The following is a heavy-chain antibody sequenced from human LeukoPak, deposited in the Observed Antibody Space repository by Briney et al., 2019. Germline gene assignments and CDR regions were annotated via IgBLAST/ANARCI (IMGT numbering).Heavy chain of an antibody. D-gene: IGHD7-27*01. Sequence: GESLRLSCAASGFTFTSYTMNWVRQAPGKELEWVSHIGTGTSTVGYADSIKGRFTISRDNAKNSVDLQMSSLRVDDSAVYYCVRDKDWGFDSWGQGTLVTVSS. CDR1: GFTFTSYT. CDR3: VRDKDWGFDS. J-gene: IGHJ4*02. CDR2: IGTGTSTV. V-gene: IGHV3-48*01.